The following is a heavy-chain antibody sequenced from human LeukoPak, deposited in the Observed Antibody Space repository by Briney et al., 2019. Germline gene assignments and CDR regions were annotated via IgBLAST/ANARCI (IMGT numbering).Heavy chain of an antibody. CDR2: IYTSGST. CDR1: GGSISSGSYY. J-gene: IGHJ5*02. CDR3: ARVMVRGVTQFDP. Sequence: PSETLSLTCTVSGGSISSGSYYWSWIRQPAGKGLEWIGRIYTSGSTNYNPSLKSRVTISVDTSKNQFSLKLSSVTAADTAVYYCARVMVRGVTQFDPWGQGTLVTVSS. D-gene: IGHD3-10*01. V-gene: IGHV4-61*02.